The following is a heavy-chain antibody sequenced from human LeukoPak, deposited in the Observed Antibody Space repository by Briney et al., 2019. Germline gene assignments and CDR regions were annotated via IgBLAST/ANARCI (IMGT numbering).Heavy chain of an antibody. CDR3: ASGPPHTVVTPLHAFDI. CDR2: ISAYNGNT. J-gene: IGHJ3*02. D-gene: IGHD4-23*01. CDR1: GYTFTSYG. Sequence: ASVKVSCKASGYTFTSYGISWVRRAPGQGLEWMGWISAYNGNTNYAQKLQGRVTMTTDTSTSTAYMELRSLRSDDTAVYYCASGPPHTVVTPLHAFDIWGQGTMVTVSS. V-gene: IGHV1-18*01.